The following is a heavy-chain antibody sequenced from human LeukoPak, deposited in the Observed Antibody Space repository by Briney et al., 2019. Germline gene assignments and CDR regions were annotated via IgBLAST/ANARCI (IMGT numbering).Heavy chain of an antibody. CDR1: GGSISSYY. Sequence: SETLSLTCTVSGGSISSYYWSWIRQPAGKGLEWIGRIYTSGSTNYNPSLKSRVTISVDTSKNQFSLKLSSVTAADTAVYYCARSTVMGSYFDYWGQGTLVTVSS. J-gene: IGHJ4*02. D-gene: IGHD4-11*01. CDR2: IYTSGST. CDR3: ARSTVMGSYFDY. V-gene: IGHV4-4*07.